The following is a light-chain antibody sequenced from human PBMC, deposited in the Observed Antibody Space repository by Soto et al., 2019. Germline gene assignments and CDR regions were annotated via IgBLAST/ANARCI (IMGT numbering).Light chain of an antibody. CDR2: EVS. V-gene: IGLV2-14*01. Sequence: QSVLAQPASESGSPGQSITISCTGTSSDVGGYNYVSWYQQHPGKAPKLMIYEVSNRPSGVSNRFSVSKSGNTASLTISGLHAEAHADYYCSSYTSSSNQVFGGGTKVTV. J-gene: IGLJ2*01. CDR3: SSYTSSSNQV. CDR1: SSDVGGYNY.